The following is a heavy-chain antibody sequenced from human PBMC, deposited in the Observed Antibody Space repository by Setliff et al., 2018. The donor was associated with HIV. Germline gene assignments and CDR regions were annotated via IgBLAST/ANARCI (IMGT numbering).Heavy chain of an antibody. Sequence: ASVKVSCKASGYTFNNFYLHWVRLAPGQGLEWMGMVNPSDNRTYYAQKFQGRVTITADESTSTAYMELSSLRAEDTAVYYCARVLMGIAAADEKLDYWGQGTLVTVSS. J-gene: IGHJ4*02. D-gene: IGHD6-13*01. V-gene: IGHV1-46*02. CDR1: GYTFNNFY. CDR3: ARVLMGIAAADEKLDY. CDR2: VNPSDNRT.